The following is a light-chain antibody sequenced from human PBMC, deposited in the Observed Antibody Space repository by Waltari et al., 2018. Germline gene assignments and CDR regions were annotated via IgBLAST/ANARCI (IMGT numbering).Light chain of an antibody. CDR3: CSYSHADTLI. Sequence: QSALTQPASVSGSPGQSITIPCTGPYSDVGTYPLVSWFQQHPGRAPKVIIYEASKRPSGISDRFSGSKSGNTASLTISGLQAEDEAHYYCCSYSHADTLIFGGGTKLTVL. CDR1: YSDVGTYPL. CDR2: EAS. V-gene: IGLV2-23*01. J-gene: IGLJ2*01.